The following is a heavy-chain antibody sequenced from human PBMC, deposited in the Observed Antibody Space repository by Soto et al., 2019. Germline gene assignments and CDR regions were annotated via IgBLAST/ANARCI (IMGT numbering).Heavy chain of an antibody. Sequence: ASVKVSCKASGYTFTSYAMHWVRQAPGQRLEWMGWINAGNGNTKYSQKFQGRVTITRDTSASTAYMELSSLRSEDTAVYYCARVLGMTTVTIFGSADYWGQGTLVTVSS. V-gene: IGHV1-3*01. D-gene: IGHD4-17*01. CDR3: ARVLGMTTVTIFGSADY. CDR2: INAGNGNT. J-gene: IGHJ4*02. CDR1: GYTFTSYA.